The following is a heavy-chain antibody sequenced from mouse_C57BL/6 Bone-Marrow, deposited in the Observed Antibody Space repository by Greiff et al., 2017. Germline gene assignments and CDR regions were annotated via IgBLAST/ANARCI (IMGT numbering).Heavy chain of an antibody. Sequence: EVQLVESGGGLVQPGGSMKLSCAASGFTFSDAWMDWVRQSPEKGLEWVAEIRNKANNHATYYAESVKGRFTISRDDSKSSVYLQMNSLRAEDTGIYYCTRRKVTGAMDYWGQGTSVTVSS. CDR1: GFTFSDAW. CDR3: TRRKVTGAMDY. V-gene: IGHV6-6*01. J-gene: IGHJ4*01. D-gene: IGHD2-2*01. CDR2: IRNKANNHAT.